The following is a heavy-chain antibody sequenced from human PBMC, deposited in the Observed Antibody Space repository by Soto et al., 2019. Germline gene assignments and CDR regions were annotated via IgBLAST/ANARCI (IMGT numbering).Heavy chain of an antibody. CDR3: AKEPYYYASGTSQSWFDP. Sequence: PGGSLRLSCAASGFTFSSYWMHWVRQAPGKGLVWVSRINSDGSSTSYADSVKGRFTISRDNAKNTLYLQMNSLRSEDTAVYYCAKEPYYYASGTSQSWFDPWGQGTLVTVSS. CDR1: GFTFSSYW. V-gene: IGHV3-74*01. J-gene: IGHJ5*02. CDR2: INSDGSST. D-gene: IGHD3-10*01.